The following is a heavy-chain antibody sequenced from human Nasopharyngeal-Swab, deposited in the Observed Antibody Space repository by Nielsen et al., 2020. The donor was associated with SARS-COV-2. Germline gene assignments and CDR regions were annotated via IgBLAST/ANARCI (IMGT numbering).Heavy chain of an antibody. J-gene: IGHJ3*01. CDR1: GFTFSSYA. Sequence: GGSLRLSCAASGFTFSSYAMHWVRQSPGKGLEWVALISFDGTNKYYAGSVRGRFTISRDTSKDTLYLQMNNLRAEDTAVYYCVRDRDIFGYDSSGYYGADAFDLWGQGTMVTVSA. D-gene: IGHD3-22*01. CDR3: VRDRDIFGYDSSGYYGADAFDL. V-gene: IGHV3-30*04. CDR2: ISFDGTNK.